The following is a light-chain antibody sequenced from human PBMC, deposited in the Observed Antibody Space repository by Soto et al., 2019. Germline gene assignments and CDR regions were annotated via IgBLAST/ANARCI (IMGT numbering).Light chain of an antibody. Sequence: QSVLTQPASVSGSPGQSITISCTGTSSDVGGYNYVSWYQQHPGKAPKLMIYDVSNRPSGVSNRFSGSKSGNTASLTISGLQAEDEADYYCSSYTSSTRHVFGPGTKVTVL. CDR2: DVS. V-gene: IGLV2-14*01. J-gene: IGLJ1*01. CDR1: SSDVGGYNY. CDR3: SSYTSSTRHV.